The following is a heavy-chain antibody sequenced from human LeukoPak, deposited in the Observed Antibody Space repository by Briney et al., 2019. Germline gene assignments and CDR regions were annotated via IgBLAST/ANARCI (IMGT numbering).Heavy chain of an antibody. CDR2: IYYSGST. D-gene: IGHD4-11*01. CDR3: ARTDYSNAGYYFDY. CDR1: GGSISSSSYY. Sequence: SETLSLTCTVSGGSISSSSYYWGWIRQPPGKGLEWIGSIYYSGSTYYNPPLKSRVTISVDTSKNQFSLKLSSVTAADTAVYYCARTDYSNAGYYFDYWGQGTLVTVSS. J-gene: IGHJ4*02. V-gene: IGHV4-39*01.